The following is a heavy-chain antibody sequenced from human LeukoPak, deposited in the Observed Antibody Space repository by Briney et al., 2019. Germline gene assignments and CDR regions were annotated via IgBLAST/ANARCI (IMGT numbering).Heavy chain of an antibody. Sequence: PGGSLRLSYTASEFTFSSYAMGWVRQAPGKGLEWVSAISSSGGSTYYADSVKGRFTISRDNAENSLYLQMNSLRDEDTAVYYCARGRATGRSGGDYWGQGTLVTVSS. CDR3: ARGRATGRSGGDY. V-gene: IGHV3-23*01. J-gene: IGHJ4*02. CDR2: ISSSGGST. CDR1: EFTFSSYA. D-gene: IGHD3-9*01.